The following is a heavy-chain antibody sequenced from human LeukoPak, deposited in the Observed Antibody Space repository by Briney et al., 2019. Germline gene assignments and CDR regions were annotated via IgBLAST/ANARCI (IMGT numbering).Heavy chain of an antibody. CDR2: INHSGST. CDR1: GGSFSGYY. J-gene: IGHJ4*02. CDR3: ARGTALDY. Sequence: SETLSLTCAVYGGSFSGYYWSWIRQPPGKGLEWIGEINHSGSTNYNPSLKSRVTISVDTSKNQFSLKLSSVTAADTAVYYCARGTALDYWGQGTLVTVSS. V-gene: IGHV4-34*01. D-gene: IGHD3-16*02.